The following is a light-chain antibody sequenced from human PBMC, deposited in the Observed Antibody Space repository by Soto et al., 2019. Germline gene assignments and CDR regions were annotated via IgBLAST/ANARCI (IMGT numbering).Light chain of an antibody. V-gene: IGKV3-20*01. CDR2: GAS. CDR3: QQYGSSPT. J-gene: IGKJ2*01. Sequence: EIVLTQSPGTLSLSPGERATLSCRASQSVSSSYLAWYQQTPGQAPRLLIFGASSRASGIPDRFSGSGSGSDFTLTISRLEPEDFAVYYCQQYGSSPTFAQGTKLEIK. CDR1: QSVSSSY.